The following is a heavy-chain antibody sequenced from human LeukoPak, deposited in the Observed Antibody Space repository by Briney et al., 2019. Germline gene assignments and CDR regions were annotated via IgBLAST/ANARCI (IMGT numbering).Heavy chain of an antibody. CDR3: ARHSRLDKSSLSWADY. D-gene: IGHD2-2*03. J-gene: IGHJ4*02. CDR2: IYYSGST. Sequence: SETLSLTCTVSGGSISSYYWSWIRQPPGKGLEWIGYIYYSGSTNYNPSLKSRVTISVDTSKNQFSLKLSSVTAADTAVYYRARHSRLDKSSLSWADYWGQGTLVTVSS. CDR1: GGSISSYY. V-gene: IGHV4-59*08.